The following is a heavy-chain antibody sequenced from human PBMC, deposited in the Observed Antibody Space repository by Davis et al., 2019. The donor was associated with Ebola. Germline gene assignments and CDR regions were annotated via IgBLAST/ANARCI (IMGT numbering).Heavy chain of an antibody. CDR3: ARVIYYYYGTDV. V-gene: IGHV3-66*01. J-gene: IGHJ6*02. Sequence: GESLKISCAASGFTISNKYMSWVRQAPGKGLEWVSVIYSGDSTKYADSVKGRFTISRDNSKNTMYLQMNSLRAEDTAFYYCARVIYYYYGTDVWGQGTTVTVSS. CDR2: IYSGDST. CDR1: GFTISNKY. D-gene: IGHD2-21*01.